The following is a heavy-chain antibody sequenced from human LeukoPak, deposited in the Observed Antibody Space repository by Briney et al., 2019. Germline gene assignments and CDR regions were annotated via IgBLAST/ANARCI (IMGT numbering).Heavy chain of an antibody. CDR1: GFTLSGDW. V-gene: IGHV3-7*01. Sequence: GGSLRLSCAASGFTLSGDWMSWVRQAPGKGLEWVANIRPDGNERNYVDSVKGRFTISRDNPKNLLFLQINSLRVEDTAVYYCARETPRRGETRDGYRWGQGTVVTVSS. D-gene: IGHD5-24*01. CDR2: IRPDGNER. CDR3: ARETPRRGETRDGYR. J-gene: IGHJ4*02.